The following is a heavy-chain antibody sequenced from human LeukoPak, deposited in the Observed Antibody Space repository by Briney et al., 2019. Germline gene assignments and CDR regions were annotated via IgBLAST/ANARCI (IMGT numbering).Heavy chain of an antibody. D-gene: IGHD1-26*01. CDR1: GYSISSGYY. Sequence: PSETLSLTCAVSGYSISSGYYWGWIRQPPGEGLEWIGSIYHSGSTYYNPSLKSRVTISVDTSKNQFSLKLSSVTAADTAVYYCARVYSGSYLGYFDYWGQGTLVTVSS. J-gene: IGHJ4*02. V-gene: IGHV4-38-2*01. CDR2: IYHSGST. CDR3: ARVYSGSYLGYFDY.